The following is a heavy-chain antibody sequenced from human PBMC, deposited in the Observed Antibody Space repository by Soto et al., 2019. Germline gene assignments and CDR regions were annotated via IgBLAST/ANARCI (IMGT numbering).Heavy chain of an antibody. V-gene: IGHV4-59*01. J-gene: IGHJ4*02. Sequence: PSETLSLTCNVSGASISGNYWSWIRQPPGKGQECTGYIYYRGATNYNPCLESRVTISVASPKIQSSRKLTSVTPADTAVYYCAKAGAYSGSSGRVDYWGRRILVTVAS. D-gene: IGHD1-26*01. CDR2: IYYRGAT. CDR3: AKAGAYSGSSGRVDY. CDR1: GASISGNY.